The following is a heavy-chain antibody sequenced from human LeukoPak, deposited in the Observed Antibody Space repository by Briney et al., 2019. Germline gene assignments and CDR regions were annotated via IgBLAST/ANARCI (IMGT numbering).Heavy chain of an antibody. J-gene: IGHJ4*02. CDR1: GGSISSSN. Sequence: GTLSLTCAVSGGSISSSNWWSWVRRAPGKGLEWVSSISSSSSYIYYADSVKGRFTISKDNAKNSLYLQMNSLRAEDTAVYYCAREGSGVAGHFDYWGQGTLVTVSS. D-gene: IGHD6-19*01. V-gene: IGHV3-21*01. CDR3: AREGSGVAGHFDY. CDR2: ISSSSSYI.